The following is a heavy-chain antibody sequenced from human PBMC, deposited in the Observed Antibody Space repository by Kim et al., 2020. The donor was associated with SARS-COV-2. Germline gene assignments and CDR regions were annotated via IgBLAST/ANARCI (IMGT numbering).Heavy chain of an antibody. CDR3: ARGLYDYVWGSYRPPYFDY. J-gene: IGHJ4*02. Sequence: SETLSLTCAVYGGSFSGYYWSWIRQPPGKGLEWIGEINHSGSTNYNPSLKSRVTISVDTSKNQFSLKLSSVTAADTAVYYCARGLYDYVWGSYRPPYFDYCGQGTLVTVSS. CDR2: INHSGST. V-gene: IGHV4-34*01. CDR1: GGSFSGYY. D-gene: IGHD3-16*02.